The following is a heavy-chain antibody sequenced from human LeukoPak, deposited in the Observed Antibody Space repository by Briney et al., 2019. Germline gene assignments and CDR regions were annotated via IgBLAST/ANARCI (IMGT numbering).Heavy chain of an antibody. V-gene: IGHV3-23*01. D-gene: IGHD3-22*01. J-gene: IGHJ4*02. CDR2: ISGSGCST. CDR3: AKGHYYDSSGYSYYFDY. CDR1: GFIFSSYP. Sequence: PGGSLRLSCAASGFIFSSYPMSWVRQAPGKGLEWVSTISGSGCSTYYADSVKGRFTISRDNSKNTLYLQIISLRAEDTAVYYCAKGHYYDSSGYSYYFDYWGQGTLVTVSS.